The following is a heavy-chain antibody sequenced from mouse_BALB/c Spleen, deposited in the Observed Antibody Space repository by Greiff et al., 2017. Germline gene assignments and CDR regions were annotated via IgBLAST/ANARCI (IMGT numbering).Heavy chain of an antibody. CDR2: ILPGSGST. D-gene: IGHD2-1*01. J-gene: IGHJ2*01. Sequence: QVQLKQSGAELMKPGASVKISCKATGYTFSSYWIEWVKQRPGHGLEWIGEILPGSGSTNYNEKFKGKATFTADTSSNTAYMQLSSLTSEDSAVYYCARWVDGNYVGYFDYWGQGTTLTVSS. CDR3: ARWVDGNYVGYFDY. CDR1: GYTFSSYW. V-gene: IGHV1-9*01.